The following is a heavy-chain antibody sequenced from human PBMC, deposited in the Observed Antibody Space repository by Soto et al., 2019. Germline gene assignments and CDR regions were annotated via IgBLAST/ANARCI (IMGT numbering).Heavy chain of an antibody. CDR2: IWYDGANK. D-gene: IGHD3-22*01. CDR3: ARETFYYDRSGYRDYYYHYGMDV. J-gene: IGHJ6*02. V-gene: IGHV3-33*01. CDR1: GFTFNTYG. Sequence: PGGSLRLSCVASGFTFNTYGMHWVRQAPGKGLEWVAVIWYDGANKYYADSVRGRFTISRDNSENTLYLQMNSLRAEDTAVYYCARETFYYDRSGYRDYYYHYGMDVWGQGTTVTV.